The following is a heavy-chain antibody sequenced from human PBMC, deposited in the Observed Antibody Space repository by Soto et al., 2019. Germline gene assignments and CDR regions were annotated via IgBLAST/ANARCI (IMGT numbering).Heavy chain of an antibody. D-gene: IGHD3-10*01. V-gene: IGHV4-61*01. J-gene: IGHJ6*02. CDR1: GDSVTSVSDY. CDR3: ERGVGFGYYYYHMDL. Sequence: SETLSLTCTVSGDSVTSVSDYWSWIRQSPGKGLEWIGYIYYSGSADYNPSLGSRVTISIDTSKNQFSLKLTSVTAADTAVYYCERGVGFGYYYYHMDLWGQGTTVTVSS. CDR2: IYYSGSA.